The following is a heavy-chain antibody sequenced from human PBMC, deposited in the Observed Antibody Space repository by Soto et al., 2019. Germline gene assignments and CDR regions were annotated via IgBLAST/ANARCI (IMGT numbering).Heavy chain of an antibody. V-gene: IGHV3-23*01. D-gene: IGHD3-3*01. CDR1: GFTFISYA. J-gene: IGHJ6*02. CDR3: AKFGDYDFWSGYAPGYYGMDV. CDR2: ISGSGGST. Sequence: EVQLLESGGGLVQPGGSLRLSCAASGFTFISYAMSWVRQAPGKGLEWVSAISGSGGSTYYADSVKGRFTISRDNSKNTLYLQMNSLRAEDTAVYYCAKFGDYDFWSGYAPGYYGMDVWGQGTTVTVSS.